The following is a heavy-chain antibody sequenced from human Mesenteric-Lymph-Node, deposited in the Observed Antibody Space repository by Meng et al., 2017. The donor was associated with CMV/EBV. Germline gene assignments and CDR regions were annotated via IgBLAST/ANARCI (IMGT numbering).Heavy chain of an antibody. CDR2: IYHSGST. CDR3: ARGSVRYSSETRAFDP. V-gene: IGHV4-59*01. D-gene: IGHD6-25*01. Sequence: GSLRLSCTVSDYSISSFYWGWIRQPPGKGLEWIGSIYHSGSTNYNPSLKSRVTISVDTSKNQFSLKLSSVTAADTAVYYCARGSVRYSSETRAFDPWGQGTLVTVSS. CDR1: DYSISSFY. J-gene: IGHJ5*02.